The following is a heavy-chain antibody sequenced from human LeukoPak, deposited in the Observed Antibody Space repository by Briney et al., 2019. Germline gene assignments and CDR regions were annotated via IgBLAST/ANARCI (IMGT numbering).Heavy chain of an antibody. J-gene: IGHJ6*02. CDR2: IYSGGST. D-gene: IGHD2-2*01. V-gene: IGHV3-53*01. CDR1: GFIVSNNY. CDR3: AREPYCSSTSCYARYGMDV. Sequence: GGSLRLSCAATGFIVSNNYMSWVRQAPGKGLEWVSVIYSGGSTYYADSVKGRFTISRDNSKNTLYLQMNSLRAEDTAVYYCAREPYCSSTSCYARYGMDVWGQGTTVTVSS.